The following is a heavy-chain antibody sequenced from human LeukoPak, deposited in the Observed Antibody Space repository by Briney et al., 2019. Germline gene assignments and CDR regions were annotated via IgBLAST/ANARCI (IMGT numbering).Heavy chain of an antibody. Sequence: GGSLRLSCAASGFTFSSYAMNWVRQAPGKGLEWVSVISGSGGSTYYADSVKGRFTISRDNSKNTLCLQMNSLRAEDTAVYYCARRRVLLDAFDIWGQGTMVTVSS. CDR3: ARRRVLLDAFDI. J-gene: IGHJ3*02. CDR2: ISGSGGST. CDR1: GFTFSSYA. D-gene: IGHD3-10*01. V-gene: IGHV3-23*01.